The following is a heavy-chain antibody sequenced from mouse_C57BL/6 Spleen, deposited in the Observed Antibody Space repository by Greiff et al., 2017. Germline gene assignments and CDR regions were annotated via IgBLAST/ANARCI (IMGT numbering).Heavy chain of an antibody. V-gene: IGHV1-80*01. Sequence: VQLQQSGAELVKPGASVKISCKASGYAFSSYWMNWVKQRPGKGLEWIGQIYPGDGDTNYNGKFKGKATLTADKSSSTAYMQLSSLTSEDSAVYFCARGIYDGYALDYWGQGTTLTVSS. CDR2: IYPGDGDT. CDR1: GYAFSSYW. CDR3: ARGIYDGYALDY. D-gene: IGHD2-3*01. J-gene: IGHJ2*01.